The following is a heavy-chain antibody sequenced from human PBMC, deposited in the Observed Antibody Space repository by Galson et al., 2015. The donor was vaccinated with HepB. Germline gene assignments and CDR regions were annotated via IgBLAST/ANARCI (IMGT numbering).Heavy chain of an antibody. Sequence: SVKVSCKASGGTFRNYAISWVRQAPGQGLEWMGGITPIFGRANYAQKFQGRVTITADESTSTVYMELSSLRAEDTAVYYCAKGLVVGATAPFDYWGQGTLVTVSS. V-gene: IGHV1-69*13. J-gene: IGHJ4*02. D-gene: IGHD1-26*01. CDR2: ITPIFGRA. CDR1: GGTFRNYA. CDR3: AKGLVVGATAPFDY.